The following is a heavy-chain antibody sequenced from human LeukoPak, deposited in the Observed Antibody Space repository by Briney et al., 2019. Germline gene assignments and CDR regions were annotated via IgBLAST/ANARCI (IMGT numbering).Heavy chain of an antibody. D-gene: IGHD3-10*01. CDR3: ARLIRGAHDY. V-gene: IGHV2-5*08. J-gene: IGHJ4*02. Sequence: TLSLTCTVSGGSISSYYWSWIRQPPGKALEWLAVIYWDDDKRYSPSLKSRLTITKGTSNNQVVLTMTNMDPVDTATYYCARLIRGAHDYWGQGTLVTVSS. CDR1: GGSISSYYW. CDR2: IYWDDDK.